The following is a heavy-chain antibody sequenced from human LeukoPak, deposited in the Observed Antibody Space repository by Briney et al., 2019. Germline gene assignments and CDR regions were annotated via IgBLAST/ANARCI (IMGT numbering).Heavy chain of an antibody. D-gene: IGHD3-9*01. V-gene: IGHV3-30*02. CDR3: ANIPELYDILTYAFDI. J-gene: IGHJ3*02. CDR1: GFTFSSYG. Sequence: PGGSLRLSCTASGFTFSSYGMHWVRQAPGKGLEWVAFIRYDGSNKYYADSVKGRFTISRDNSKNTLYLQMNSLRAEDTAVYYCANIPELYDILTYAFDIWGQGTMVTVSS. CDR2: IRYDGSNK.